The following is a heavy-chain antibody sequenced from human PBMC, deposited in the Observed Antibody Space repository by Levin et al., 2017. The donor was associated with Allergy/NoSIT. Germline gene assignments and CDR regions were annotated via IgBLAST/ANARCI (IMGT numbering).Heavy chain of an antibody. J-gene: IGHJ4*02. Sequence: GASVKVSCKASGYTFTSYSMHWVRQAPGQRLEWMGWINAGNGDTTYSQKFQGRITMTRDTSASTAYMELTSLRSEDTAVYSCARNPQGTIISDYWGQGTLVTVSS. D-gene: IGHD3-9*01. V-gene: IGHV1-3*01. CDR3: ARNPQGTIISDY. CDR1: GYTFTSYS. CDR2: INAGNGDT.